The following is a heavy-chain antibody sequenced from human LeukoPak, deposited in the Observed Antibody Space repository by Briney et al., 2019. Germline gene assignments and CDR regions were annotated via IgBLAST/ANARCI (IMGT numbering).Heavy chain of an antibody. V-gene: IGHV4-34*01. Sequence: PSETLSLTCAVYGGSFSGYYWSWIRQPPGKGLEWIGEVSHSGSTNYNPSLKSRVTISLDTSKNQFSLKLSSVTAADTAVYYCARVYYSSSYDYWYFDLWGRGTLVTVSS. J-gene: IGHJ2*01. CDR2: VSHSGST. D-gene: IGHD6-13*01. CDR3: ARVYYSSSYDYWYFDL. CDR1: GGSFSGYY.